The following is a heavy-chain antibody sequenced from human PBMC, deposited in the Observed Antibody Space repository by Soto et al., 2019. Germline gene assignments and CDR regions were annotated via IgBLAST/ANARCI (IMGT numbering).Heavy chain of an antibody. CDR3: GRDEVRNGVDV. CDR2: IKGDGSEK. V-gene: IGHV3-7*01. CDR1: GFTFSDFG. Sequence: GGSLRLSCEASGFTFSDFGMSWVRQAPGKGLEWVADIKGDGSEKRYVDSVRGRFTISRDNAKNTVYLQMNSLRAEDTALYYFGRDEVRNGVDVWGQGIKVTVSS. J-gene: IGHJ6*02.